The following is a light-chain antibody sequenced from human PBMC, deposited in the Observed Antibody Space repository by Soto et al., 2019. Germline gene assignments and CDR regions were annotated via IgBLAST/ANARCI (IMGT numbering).Light chain of an antibody. V-gene: IGKV1-39*01. CDR1: QSITNY. Sequence: DIQMTQSPSSLSASVGDRVTITCRASQSITNYLNWYQQKPGKAPKLLIYAAATLQTGVPSRFSGSGSGTDFTLTISSLQPEDFATYYCQQGYTTPRTLGQGTKLEIK. CDR3: QQGYTTPRT. J-gene: IGKJ2*01. CDR2: AAA.